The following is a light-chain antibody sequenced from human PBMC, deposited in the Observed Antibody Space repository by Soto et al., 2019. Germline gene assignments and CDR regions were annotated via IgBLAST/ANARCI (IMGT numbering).Light chain of an antibody. CDR1: SSDVGYDNY. V-gene: IGLV2-14*01. J-gene: IGLJ3*02. CDR3: TSHTARSAWV. Sequence: QSALTQPASVAGSPGKSITISCPETSSDVGYDNYVSWFQQHPGKAPQLMIYEVSRRPSGVSNRFSGSKSANTASLTISGRQAEDEADYYCTSHTARSAWVFCGGTQLTVL. CDR2: EVS.